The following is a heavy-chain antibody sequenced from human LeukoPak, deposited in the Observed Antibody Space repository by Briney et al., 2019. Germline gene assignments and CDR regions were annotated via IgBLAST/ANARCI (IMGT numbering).Heavy chain of an antibody. CDR1: GYSIGSGYN. J-gene: IGHJ4*02. CDR3: ARDSIHRRTTPFDY. D-gene: IGHD1-7*01. CDR2: IYQSGST. V-gene: IGHV4-38-2*02. Sequence: TSETLSLTCTVSGYSIGSGYNWGWIRQPPGKGLEWVGNIYQSGSTNYNPSLKSRVTISLDTSKNQFSLRLSSVTAADTAVYFCARDSIHRRTTPFDYWGQGTLVTISS.